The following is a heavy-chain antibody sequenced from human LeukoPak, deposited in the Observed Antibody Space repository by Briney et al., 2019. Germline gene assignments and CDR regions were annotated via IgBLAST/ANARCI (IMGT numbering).Heavy chain of an antibody. CDR2: IIGSSGDT. CDR1: GFILTNFA. V-gene: IGHV3-23*01. D-gene: IGHD5-12*01. CDR3: AKGAYDYIEMGYFDY. Sequence: PGGSLRLSCAASGFILTNFAMSWVRQAPGKGLEWVSLIIGSSGDTFYADSVKGRFTISRDNSKNRLYLQMNSMRAEDTALYYCAKGAYDYIEMGYFDYWGQGTLVTVSS. J-gene: IGHJ4*02.